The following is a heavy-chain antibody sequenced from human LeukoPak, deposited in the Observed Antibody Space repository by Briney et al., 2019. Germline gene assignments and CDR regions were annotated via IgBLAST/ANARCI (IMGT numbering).Heavy chain of an antibody. CDR3: AGENRWTRAFDI. Sequence: PSETLSLTCTVSGGSISSYYWSWIRQPPGKGLEWIGYIYYSGSTNYNPSLKSRVTISVDTSKNQFSLKLSSVTAADTAVYYCAGENRWTRAFDIWGQGTMVTVSS. CDR2: IYYSGST. J-gene: IGHJ3*02. V-gene: IGHV4-59*01. CDR1: GGSISSYY. D-gene: IGHD3/OR15-3a*01.